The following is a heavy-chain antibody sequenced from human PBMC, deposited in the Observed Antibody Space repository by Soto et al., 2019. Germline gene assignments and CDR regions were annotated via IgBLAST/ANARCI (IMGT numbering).Heavy chain of an antibody. V-gene: IGHV3-23*01. Sequence: PGGSLRLSCAASGFTFSSYAMSWVRQAPGKGLEWVSAISGSGGSTYYADSVKGRFTISRDNSKNTLYLQMNSLRAEDTAVYYCARGRVPAANNYYYYGMDVWGQGTTVTVSS. CDR1: GFTFSSYA. CDR2: ISGSGGST. J-gene: IGHJ6*02. D-gene: IGHD2-2*01. CDR3: ARGRVPAANNYYYYGMDV.